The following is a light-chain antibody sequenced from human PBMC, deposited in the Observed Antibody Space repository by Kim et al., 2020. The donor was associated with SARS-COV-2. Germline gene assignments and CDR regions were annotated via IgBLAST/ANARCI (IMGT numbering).Light chain of an antibody. CDR2: CNV. CDR3: GAWDASRSGWV. J-gene: IGLJ3*02. V-gene: IGLV1-44*01. CDR1: RSDIGSNV. Sequence: GQRVTISCSGSRSDIGSNVVIWYYQLPATAPPTLMFCNVCRSSAGVARFSGCKSGASAAPAISGLQHDDEEDYYCGAWDASRSGWVFGGGTQLTVL.